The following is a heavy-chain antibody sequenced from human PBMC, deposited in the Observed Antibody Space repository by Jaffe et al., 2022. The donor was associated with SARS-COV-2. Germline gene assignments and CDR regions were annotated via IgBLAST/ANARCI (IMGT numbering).Heavy chain of an antibody. CDR1: GFTFSSYG. D-gene: IGHD2-15*01. CDR3: AKARLRVVAAVPFDY. V-gene: IGHV3-30*18. Sequence: QVQLVESGGGVVQPGRSLRLSCAASGFTFSSYGMHWVRQAPGKGLEWVAVISYDGSNKYYADSVKGRFTISRDNSKNTLYLQMNSLRAEDTAVYYCAKARLRVVAAVPFDYWGQGTLVTVSS. CDR2: ISYDGSNK. J-gene: IGHJ4*02.